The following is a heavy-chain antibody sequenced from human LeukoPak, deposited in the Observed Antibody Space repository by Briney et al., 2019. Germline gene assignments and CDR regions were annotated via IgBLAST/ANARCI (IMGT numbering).Heavy chain of an antibody. D-gene: IGHD2-2*01. J-gene: IGHJ4*02. CDR2: IWHDGSEK. Sequence: GGSLRFSCAASGFTFSNYAMHWVRQARGKGLEWVAVIWHDGSEKYYADSVKGRFTISRDNSKNTLNLQMNSLRAEDTAVYYCARDLVRDLFDYWGQGTLVTVSS. CDR1: GFTFSNYA. CDR3: ARDLVRDLFDY. V-gene: IGHV3-33*01.